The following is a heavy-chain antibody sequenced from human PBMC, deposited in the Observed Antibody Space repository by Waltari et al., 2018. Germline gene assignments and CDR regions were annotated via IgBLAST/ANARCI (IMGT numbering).Heavy chain of an antibody. D-gene: IGHD6-6*01. CDR3: AKGGAARGYYYGMDV. J-gene: IGHJ6*02. V-gene: IGHV3-9*01. Sequence: HWVRQAPGPSLEWVSGISWNSGSIGYADSVKGRFTISRDNAKNSLYLQMNSLRAEDTALYYCAKGGAARGYYYGMDVWGQGTTVTVSS. CDR2: ISWNSGSI.